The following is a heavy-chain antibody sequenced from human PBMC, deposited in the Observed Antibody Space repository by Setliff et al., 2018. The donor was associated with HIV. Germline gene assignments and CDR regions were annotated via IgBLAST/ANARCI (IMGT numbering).Heavy chain of an antibody. D-gene: IGHD2-2*01. Sequence: ASVKVSCKVSGYTLTELSMHWVRQAPGKGLEWMGGFDPEDGETIYAQKFQGKVTMTEDTSTDTAYMELSSLRSEDTAVYYCATDRILGYCGSTSCSNAFDIWGQGTMVTVS. CDR2: FDPEDGET. V-gene: IGHV1-24*01. J-gene: IGHJ3*02. CDR1: GYTLTELS. CDR3: ATDRILGYCGSTSCSNAFDI.